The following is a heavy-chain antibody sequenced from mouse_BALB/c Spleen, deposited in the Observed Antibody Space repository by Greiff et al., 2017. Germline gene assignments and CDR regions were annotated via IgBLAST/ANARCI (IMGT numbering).Heavy chain of an antibody. Sequence: QVHVKQSGPGLVQPSQSLSITCTVSGFSLTSYGVHWVRQSPGKGLEWLGVIWSGGSTDYNAAFISRLSISKDNSKSQVFFKMNSLQADDTAIYYCVLFTTATFYAMDYWGQGTSVTVSS. CDR3: VLFTTATFYAMDY. D-gene: IGHD1-2*01. CDR2: IWSGGST. CDR1: GFSLTSYG. J-gene: IGHJ4*01. V-gene: IGHV2-2-2*01.